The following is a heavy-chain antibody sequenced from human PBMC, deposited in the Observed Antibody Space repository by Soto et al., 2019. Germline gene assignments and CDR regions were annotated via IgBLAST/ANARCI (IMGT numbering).Heavy chain of an antibody. CDR1: GCTFSSYT. V-gene: IGHV1-69*02. CDR2: IIPILGIA. CDR3: AKGGYYYGSGSYPTFDY. Sequence: SVKVSCKASGCTFSSYTISWVRQAPGQGLEWMGRIIPILGIANYAQKFQGRVTITADKSTSTAYMELSSLRSEDTAVHYCAKGGYYYGSGSYPTFDYWGQGTLVTVSS. J-gene: IGHJ4*02. D-gene: IGHD3-10*01.